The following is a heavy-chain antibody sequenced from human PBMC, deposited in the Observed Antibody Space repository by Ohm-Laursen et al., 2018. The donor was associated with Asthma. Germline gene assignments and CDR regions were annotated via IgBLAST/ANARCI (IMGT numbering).Heavy chain of an antibody. CDR3: ASSSGSRSSHTVDY. V-gene: IGHV4-61*01. CDR1: GASVSSDSFY. Sequence: TLSLTCTVFGASVSSDSFYWSWIRQPPGKGLDWIGYVFSSWTTHYNASLKSRVTISIDKSKNQFSLKLSSVTAADTAVYYCASSSGSRSSHTVDYWGQGTLVTVSA. D-gene: IGHD2-2*01. J-gene: IGHJ4*02. CDR2: VFSSWTT.